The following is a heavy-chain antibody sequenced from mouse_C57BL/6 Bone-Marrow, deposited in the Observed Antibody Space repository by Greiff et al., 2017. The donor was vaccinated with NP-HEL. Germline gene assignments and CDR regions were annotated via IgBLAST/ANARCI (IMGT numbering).Heavy chain of an antibody. CDR1: GFTFSDYY. CDR3: ARQGGYDKDYYAMDY. J-gene: IGHJ4*01. CDR2: ISNGGGST. Sequence: EVKLMESGGGLVQPGGSLKLSCAASGFTFSDYYMYWVRQTPEKRLEWVAYISNGGGSTYYPDTVKGRVTISRDNAKNTLYLQMSRLKSEDTAMYYCARQGGYDKDYYAMDYWGQGTSVTVSS. V-gene: IGHV5-12*01. D-gene: IGHD2-2*01.